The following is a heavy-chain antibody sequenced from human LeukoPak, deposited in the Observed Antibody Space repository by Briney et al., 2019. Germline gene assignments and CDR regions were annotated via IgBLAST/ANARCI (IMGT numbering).Heavy chain of an antibody. J-gene: IGHJ4*02. CDR3: ARLYRSWYGEIDY. D-gene: IGHD6-13*01. CDR1: GYSFTSYW. Sequence: GESLKISCKGSGYSFTSYWIGWVRQMPGKGLEWMGIIYPGDSDTRYSPSFQGQVTISADKTISTAYLQWRSLKASDTAMYYCARLYRSWYGEIDYWGQGTLVTVSS. V-gene: IGHV5-51*01. CDR2: IYPGDSDT.